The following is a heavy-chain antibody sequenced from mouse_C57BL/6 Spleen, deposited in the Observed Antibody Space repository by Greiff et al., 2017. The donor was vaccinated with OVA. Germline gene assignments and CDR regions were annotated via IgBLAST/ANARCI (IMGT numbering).Heavy chain of an antibody. CDR2: ISYDGSN. CDR1: GYSITSGYY. Sequence: ESGPGLVKPSQSLSLTCSVTGYSITSGYYWNWIRQFPGNKLEWMGYISYDGSNNYNPSLKNRISITRDTSKNQFFLKLNSVTTEDTATYYCASLDYGSSYYYAMDYWGQGTSVTVSS. CDR3: ASLDYGSSYYYAMDY. V-gene: IGHV3-6*01. J-gene: IGHJ4*01. D-gene: IGHD1-1*01.